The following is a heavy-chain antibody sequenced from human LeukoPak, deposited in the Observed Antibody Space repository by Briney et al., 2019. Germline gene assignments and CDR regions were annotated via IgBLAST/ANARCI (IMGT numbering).Heavy chain of an antibody. CDR3: ARGASVGSSWFYYMDV. J-gene: IGHJ6*03. V-gene: IGHV3-21*01. CDR2: ISSSSSYI. Sequence: GGSLRLSCAASGFTFSSYSMDWVRQAPGKGLEWVSSISSSSSYIYYADSVKGRFTISRDNAKNSLYLQMNSLRAEDTAVYYCARGASVGSSWFYYMDVWGKGTTVTVSS. D-gene: IGHD6-13*01. CDR1: GFTFSSYS.